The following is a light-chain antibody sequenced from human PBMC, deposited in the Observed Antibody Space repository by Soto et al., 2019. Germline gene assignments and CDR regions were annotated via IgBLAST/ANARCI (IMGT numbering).Light chain of an antibody. CDR1: SSVVGSYSL. CDR2: EVT. V-gene: IGLV2-23*02. CDR3: CSYAGSSTYV. Sequence: QSVLTQPASVSGSPGQSITISCTGTSSVVGSYSLVSWYQQHPGKAPKFMIFEVTQRPSGVSNRFSGSKSGNTASLTISGLQAEDEADYYCCSYAGSSTYVFGTGTKVTVL. J-gene: IGLJ1*01.